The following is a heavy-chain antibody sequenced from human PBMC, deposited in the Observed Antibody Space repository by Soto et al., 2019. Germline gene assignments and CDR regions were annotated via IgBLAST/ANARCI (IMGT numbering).Heavy chain of an antibody. Sequence: LSLTCTVSGGSISSGDYYWSWIRQPPGKGLEWIGYIYYSGSTFYNPSLKNRVTISLDTSKIQFSLKLSSVTAADTAVYYCAREGGDNWLDPWGQGTLVTVSS. J-gene: IGHJ5*02. V-gene: IGHV4-30-4*01. CDR1: GGSISSGDYY. CDR3: AREGGDNWLDP. CDR2: IYYSGST. D-gene: IGHD3-16*01.